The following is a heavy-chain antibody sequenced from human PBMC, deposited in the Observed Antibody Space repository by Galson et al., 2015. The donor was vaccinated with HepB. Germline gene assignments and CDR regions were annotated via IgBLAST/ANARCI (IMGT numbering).Heavy chain of an antibody. J-gene: IGHJ4*02. Sequence: SVKVSCKASGGTFSSYAISWVRQAPGQGLEWMGRIIPILGIANYAQKFQGRVTITADKSTSTAYMELSSLRSEDTAVYYCARYLPGPEAFDYWGQGTLVTVSS. V-gene: IGHV1-69*04. CDR3: ARYLPGPEAFDY. CDR2: IIPILGIA. CDR1: GGTFSSYA.